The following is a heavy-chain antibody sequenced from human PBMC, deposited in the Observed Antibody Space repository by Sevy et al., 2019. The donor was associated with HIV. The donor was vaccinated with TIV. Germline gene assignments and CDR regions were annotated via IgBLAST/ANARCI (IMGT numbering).Heavy chain of an antibody. CDR3: AGENAWGRGYS. J-gene: IGHJ4*02. D-gene: IGHD1-26*01. CDR2: IYYNGHI. Sequence: SETLSLTCTVSGGSIISLYWNWIRQPPGKGLEWIANIYYNGHINYNPSLKSRVTLSLDTSKNQFSLRLSSVTAADTAMYHCAGENAWGRGYSWGQGTLVTVSS. V-gene: IGHV4-59*08. CDR1: GGSIISLY.